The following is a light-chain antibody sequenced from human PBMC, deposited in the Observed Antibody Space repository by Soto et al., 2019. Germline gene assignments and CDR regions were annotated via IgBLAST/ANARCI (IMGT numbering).Light chain of an antibody. V-gene: IGKV3-20*01. CDR2: DAS. Sequence: ETVLTQSPGTLSLSPGERATLSCRASQSGSSRSLAWYQQKPGQAPRLLIYDASSRATGIPDRFSGGGSETDFILTISRVEPEDFAMYYCQHYENSPITFGPGTRLE. CDR1: QSGSSRS. J-gene: IGKJ5*01. CDR3: QHYENSPIT.